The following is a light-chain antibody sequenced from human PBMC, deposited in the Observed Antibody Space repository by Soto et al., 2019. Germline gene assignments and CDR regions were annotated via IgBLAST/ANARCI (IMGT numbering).Light chain of an antibody. J-gene: IGKJ1*01. CDR2: DAS. CDR3: QQRSNWPPWT. CDR1: QSVSSY. Sequence: EIVLTQSPATLSLSPGERATLSCRASQSVSSYLAWYQQKPGQAPRLLIYDASNRATGIPARFSGSGSGTELPLTISSLEPEDFAVYYCQQRSNWPPWTFGQGTKVEIK. V-gene: IGKV3-11*01.